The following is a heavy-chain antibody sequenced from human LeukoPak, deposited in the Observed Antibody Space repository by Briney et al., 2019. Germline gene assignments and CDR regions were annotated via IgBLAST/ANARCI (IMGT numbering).Heavy chain of an antibody. CDR1: GYTFTGHY. Sequence: GASVKVSCKASGYTFTGHYLHWVRQAPGQGLEWMGWINPHSGGTNYAQKFQGRVTLTRDTSITTAYMELSSLRSDDTAVYYCATLATAAFDIWGQGTMVSVSS. CDR2: INPHSGGT. D-gene: IGHD3-16*01. J-gene: IGHJ3*02. V-gene: IGHV1-2*02. CDR3: ATLATAAFDI.